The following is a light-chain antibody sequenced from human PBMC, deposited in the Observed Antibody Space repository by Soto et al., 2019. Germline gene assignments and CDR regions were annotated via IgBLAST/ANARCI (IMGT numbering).Light chain of an antibody. CDR3: AAWDDSLKGWV. CDR2: ANT. J-gene: IGLJ3*02. V-gene: IGLV1-44*01. Sequence: QAVVTQPPSASGTPGQRVTISSSGSGSNLRGNTVNWYQHLPGTAPKLLIYANTQRPSGVPDRFSGSKSGTSASLAISGLQSDDEADYYCAAWDDSLKGWVLGGGTKLTVL. CDR1: GSNLRGNT.